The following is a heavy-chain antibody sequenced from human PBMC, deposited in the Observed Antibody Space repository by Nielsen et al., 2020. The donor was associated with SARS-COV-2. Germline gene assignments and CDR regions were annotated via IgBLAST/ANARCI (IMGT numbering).Heavy chain of an antibody. V-gene: IGHV4-59*12. J-gene: IGHJ4*02. CDR3: ARDSSGWHYFDY. CDR2: IYYSGST. D-gene: IGHD6-19*01. CDR1: GGSISSYY. Sequence: GSLRLSCTVSGGSISSYYWSWIRQPPGKGLEWIGYIYYSGSTNYNPSLKGRVTISVDTSKNQFSLKLSSVTAADTAVYYCARDSSGWHYFDYWGQGTLVTVSS.